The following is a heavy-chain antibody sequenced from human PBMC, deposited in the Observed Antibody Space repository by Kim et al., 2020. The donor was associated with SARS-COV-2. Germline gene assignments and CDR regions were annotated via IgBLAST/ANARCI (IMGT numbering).Heavy chain of an antibody. CDR2: IYYSGST. J-gene: IGHJ5*02. Sequence: SETLSLTCTVSGGSISSSSYYWGWIRQPPGKGLEWIGSIYYSGSTYYNPSLKSRVTISVDTSKNQFSLKLSSVTAADTAVYYCASLGGAIVVVPAASYPWGQGTLVTVSS. CDR1: GGSISSSSYY. V-gene: IGHV4-39*01. D-gene: IGHD2-2*01. CDR3: ASLGGAIVVVPAASYP.